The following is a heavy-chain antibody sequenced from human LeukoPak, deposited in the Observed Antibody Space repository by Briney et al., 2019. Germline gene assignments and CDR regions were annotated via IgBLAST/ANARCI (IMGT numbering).Heavy chain of an antibody. J-gene: IGHJ5*02. CDR3: ALSRPAGGDSSSWYGGWFDP. D-gene: IGHD6-13*01. CDR1: GGSISSSSYY. V-gene: IGHV4-39*07. Sequence: ASETLSLTCTVSGGSISSSSYYWGWIRQPPGKGLEWIGYFFYTGSTYYNPSLKSRVTISVDTSKNQFSLKLSSVTAADTAVYYCALSRPAGGDSSSWYGGWFDPWGQGTLVTVSS. CDR2: FFYTGST.